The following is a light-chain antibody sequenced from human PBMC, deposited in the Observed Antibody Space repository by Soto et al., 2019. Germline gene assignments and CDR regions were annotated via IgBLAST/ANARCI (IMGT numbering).Light chain of an antibody. Sequence: DIQMTQSPSSLSASVGDRVTITCRASESVITYLNWYRQKPGKAPNLLIHTASTLESGVPTRFSGSGSGTYFSFTISSLQPEDFATYYCQQYSNLITFGQGTRLENK. CDR1: ESVITY. CDR3: QQYSNLIT. J-gene: IGKJ5*01. V-gene: IGKV1-33*01. CDR2: TAS.